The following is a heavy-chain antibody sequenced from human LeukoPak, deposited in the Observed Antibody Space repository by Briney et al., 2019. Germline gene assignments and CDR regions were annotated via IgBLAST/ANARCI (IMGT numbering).Heavy chain of an antibody. CDR2: MNPNSGNI. V-gene: IGHV1-8*01. CDR1: GYTFTSYD. CDR3: ARALSWTTESYYYMDV. Sequence: ASVKVSCKASGYTFTSYDINWVRQATGQGLEWMEWMNPNSGNIGYAQKFQGRVTMTKNTSITTAYMELSSLRSEDTAVYYCARALSWTTESYYYMDVWGKGTTVTVSS. D-gene: IGHD3/OR15-3a*01. J-gene: IGHJ6*03.